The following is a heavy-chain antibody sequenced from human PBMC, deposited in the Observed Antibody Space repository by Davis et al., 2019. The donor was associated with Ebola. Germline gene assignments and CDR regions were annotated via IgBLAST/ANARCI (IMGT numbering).Heavy chain of an antibody. Sequence: GGSLRLSCTASGFTVSSNHMSWVRQAPGKGLEWVSVIYTAGDTYYADSVKGRFTISRENSKNSIFLQLNSLRAEDTAVYYCAKQLGSGFMYDGMDVWGQGTTVTVSS. CDR1: GFTVSSNH. CDR2: IYTAGDT. CDR3: AKQLGSGFMYDGMDV. V-gene: IGHV3-66*02. D-gene: IGHD3-3*01. J-gene: IGHJ6*02.